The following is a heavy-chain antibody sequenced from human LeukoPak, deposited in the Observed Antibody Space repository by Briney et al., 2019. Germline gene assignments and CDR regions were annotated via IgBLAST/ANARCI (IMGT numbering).Heavy chain of an antibody. Sequence: GESLKISCKSSGYILTSYWIAWVRQMPGKGLEWMWSSYPGASDPRYSPSFQGQVTFSADKSIPTASLQWSSLKASDTAMYYCASLAYYESSGYHLDYWGQGTLVTVPS. CDR3: ASLAYYESSGYHLDY. D-gene: IGHD3-22*01. V-gene: IGHV5-51*01. J-gene: IGHJ4*02. CDR1: GYILTSYW. CDR2: SYPGASDP.